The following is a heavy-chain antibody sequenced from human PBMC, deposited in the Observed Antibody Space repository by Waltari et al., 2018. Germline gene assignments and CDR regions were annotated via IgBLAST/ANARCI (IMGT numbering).Heavy chain of an antibody. J-gene: IGHJ4*02. CDR2: MSGTGDYT. Sequence: EVQLLESGGDLAQPGGSLRLSCVGSGFPFLNYAIHWVRQAPGKGLEWVETMSGTGDYTYYADSVKGRFTISRDNSKNTVFLHMNNLRVEDTAIYFCAKDQAEWLVLDGYFDSWGQGTPVTVSS. CDR3: AKDQAEWLVLDGYFDS. CDR1: GFPFLNYA. V-gene: IGHV3-23*01. D-gene: IGHD6-19*01.